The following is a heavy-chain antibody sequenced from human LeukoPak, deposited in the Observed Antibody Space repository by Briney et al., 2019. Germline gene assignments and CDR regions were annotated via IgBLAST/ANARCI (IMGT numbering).Heavy chain of an antibody. CDR2: IYTSGNT. CDR1: GGSISSGSHY. CDR3: GRGGDIKGSDSLDQ. J-gene: IGHJ4*02. Sequence: SETLSLTCTVSGGSISSGSHYWGWLRQPAGKGLEWIGRIYTSGNTNYNPSFKRRVTISIDTSQNQFSLTLSAVTAADTAAYYCGRGGDIKGSDSLDQWGQGTPVTVSS. V-gene: IGHV4-61*02. D-gene: IGHD2-15*01.